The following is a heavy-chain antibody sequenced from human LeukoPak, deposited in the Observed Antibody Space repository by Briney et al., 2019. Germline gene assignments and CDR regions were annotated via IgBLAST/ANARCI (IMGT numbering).Heavy chain of an antibody. Sequence: GGSLKLSCAASGFTFSSYWMSWLRQAPGKGLEWVTNIKQDGSEKYYVDSVKGRFTISRDNAKNSLYLQMNSLRAEDTAVYYCARDDCSSISCYHNWFDPWGQGTLVTVSS. J-gene: IGHJ5*02. V-gene: IGHV3-7*01. CDR1: GFTFSSYW. CDR3: ARDDCSSISCYHNWFDP. CDR2: IKQDGSEK. D-gene: IGHD2-2*01.